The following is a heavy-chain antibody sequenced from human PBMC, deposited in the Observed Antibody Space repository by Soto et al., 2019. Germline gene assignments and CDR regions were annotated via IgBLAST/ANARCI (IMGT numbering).Heavy chain of an antibody. CDR1: GFTFSSYG. V-gene: IGHV3-33*01. J-gene: IGHJ4*02. CDR3: ARGPYCISTSCYSYFDY. D-gene: IGHD2-2*01. Sequence: QVQLVESGGGVVQPGRSLRLSCAASGFTFSSYGMHWVRQAPGKGLEWVAVIWYDGSNKYYADSVKGRFTISRDNSKNTLYLQMNGLRAEDTAVYYCARGPYCISTSCYSYFDYWGQGTLVTVSS. CDR2: IWYDGSNK.